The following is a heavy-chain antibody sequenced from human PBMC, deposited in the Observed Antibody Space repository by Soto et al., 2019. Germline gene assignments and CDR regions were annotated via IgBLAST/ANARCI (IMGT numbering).Heavy chain of an antibody. J-gene: IGHJ4*02. CDR2: IYYSGST. CDR1: GGSISSSSYY. Sequence: QLQLQESGPGLVKPSETLSLTCTVSGGSISSSSYYWGWIRQPPGKGLEWIGSIYYSGSTYYNPSLKSRVTISVDTSKNQFSLKLSSVTAADTAVYYCARTYSSSSPPDYWGQGTLVTVSS. CDR3: ARTYSSSSPPDY. V-gene: IGHV4-39*01. D-gene: IGHD6-6*01.